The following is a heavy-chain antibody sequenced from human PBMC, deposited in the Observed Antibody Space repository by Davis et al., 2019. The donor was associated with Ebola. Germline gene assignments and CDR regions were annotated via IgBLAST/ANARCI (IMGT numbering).Heavy chain of an antibody. V-gene: IGHV4-39*07. CDR3: AREHIAARQARGWFDP. CDR1: GGSISSSSYY. Sequence: SETLSLTCTVSGGSISSSSYYWGWIRQPPGKGLEWIGSIYYSGSTYYNPSLKSRVTISVDTSKNQFSLKLSSVTAADTAVYYCAREHIAARQARGWFDPWGQGTLVTVSS. D-gene: IGHD6-6*01. CDR2: IYYSGST. J-gene: IGHJ5*02.